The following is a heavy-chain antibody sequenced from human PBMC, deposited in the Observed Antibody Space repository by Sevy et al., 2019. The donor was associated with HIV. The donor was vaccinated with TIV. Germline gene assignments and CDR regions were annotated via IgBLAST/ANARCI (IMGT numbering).Heavy chain of an antibody. CDR3: AYYEMGSYNQPLAP. CDR2: ITDTAYRT. Sequence: GGSLRLSCAGSRFAFSSYVMSWVRQAPGKGLEWISSITDTAYRTFYADSVKGRFTISRDNSRFILYLQMDRLRVEDTALYFCAYYEMGSYNQPLAPWGQGTLVTVSS. V-gene: IGHV3-23*01. CDR1: RFAFSSYV. D-gene: IGHD3-16*01. J-gene: IGHJ5*02.